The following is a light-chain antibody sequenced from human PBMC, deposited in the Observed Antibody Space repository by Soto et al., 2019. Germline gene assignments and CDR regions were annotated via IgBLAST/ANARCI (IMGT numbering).Light chain of an antibody. CDR2: SNN. CDR1: SSNIGSNT. CDR3: AAWDDSLNGYV. Sequence: QLVLTQPPSASGTPGQRVTISCSGSSSNIGSNTVNWYQQLPGTAPKLLIYSNNQRPSGVPDRFSGSKSGTSASLAISGPQSEDEADYYCAAWDDSLNGYVFGTGTKVTVL. V-gene: IGLV1-44*01. J-gene: IGLJ1*01.